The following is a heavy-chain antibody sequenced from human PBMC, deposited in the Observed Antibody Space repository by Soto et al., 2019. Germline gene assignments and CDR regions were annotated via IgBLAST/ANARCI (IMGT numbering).Heavy chain of an antibody. CDR1: GGSISSYY. D-gene: IGHD6-19*01. Sequence: ASETLSLTCTVSGGSISSYYWSWIRQSPGKGLEWLGYVYYTGSTNYSPSLRSRVSISVDTSKNEFSLRLSSVTAADTAVYFCARSVAVPGAHIDYWGQGTQVTVSS. V-gene: IGHV4-59*01. CDR3: ARSVAVPGAHIDY. J-gene: IGHJ4*02. CDR2: VYYTGST.